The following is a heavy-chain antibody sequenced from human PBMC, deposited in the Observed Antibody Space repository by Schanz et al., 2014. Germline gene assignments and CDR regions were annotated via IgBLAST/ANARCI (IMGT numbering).Heavy chain of an antibody. J-gene: IGHJ4*02. CDR1: GFTFTTFA. V-gene: IGHV3-48*02. Sequence: EQVLESGGGFVQPWGSLRLSCATSGFTFTTFAMTWVRQAPGGGLEWVSSISATSNFVHYAASVEGRFTISRDNAKNSLYLQMNSLRDEDTAVYYCARGGATRFDYWGQGTLVTVSS. D-gene: IGHD1-26*01. CDR3: ARGGATRFDY. CDR2: ISATSNFV.